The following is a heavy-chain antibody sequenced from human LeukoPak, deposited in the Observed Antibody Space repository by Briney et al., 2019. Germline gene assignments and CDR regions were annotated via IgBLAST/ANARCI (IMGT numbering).Heavy chain of an antibody. J-gene: IGHJ2*01. V-gene: IGHV3-30-3*01. CDR1: GFTFSSYA. Sequence: GGSLRLSCAASGFTFSSYAMHWVRQAPGKGLEWVAFISYDGGNKFYADSVKGRFTISKDNSKNTLYLQMNSLSAEDTAVYYCARDFSAALVWYFALWGRGTLVTVSS. D-gene: IGHD6-13*01. CDR3: ARDFSAALVWYFAL. CDR2: ISYDGGNK.